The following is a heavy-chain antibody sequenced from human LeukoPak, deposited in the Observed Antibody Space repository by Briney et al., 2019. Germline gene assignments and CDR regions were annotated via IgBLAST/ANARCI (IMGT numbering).Heavy chain of an antibody. J-gene: IGHJ6*02. CDR2: ISAYNGDT. Sequence: EASVKVSCKASGYTFTSYGISWVRQAPGQGLERMGWISAYNGDTNYAQKLQGRVTMTTDTSTSTAYMGLRSLRSADTAVYYCARVAHYYGYPHFYYYGMDVWGQGTTVTVSS. CDR1: GYTFTSYG. D-gene: IGHD3-10*01. V-gene: IGHV1-18*01. CDR3: ARVAHYYGYPHFYYYGMDV.